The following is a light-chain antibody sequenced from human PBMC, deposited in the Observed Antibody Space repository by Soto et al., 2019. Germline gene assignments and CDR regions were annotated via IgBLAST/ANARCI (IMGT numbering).Light chain of an antibody. J-gene: IGKJ1*01. V-gene: IGKV1-39*01. CDR2: AGA. CDR3: QQSYSPPAWT. Sequence: QRTRCPPYQSESVGESVTITSRAVQRTVPNVNWYQQKPGKPPKLLISAGANLEDGVPSRLGGSCSGTPVTLFVISLQHEDFAAFYCQQSYSPPAWTFGQGTKVDIK. CDR1: QRTVPN.